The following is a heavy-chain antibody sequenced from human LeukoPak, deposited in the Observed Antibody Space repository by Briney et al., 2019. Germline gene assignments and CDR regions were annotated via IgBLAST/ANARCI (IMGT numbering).Heavy chain of an antibody. V-gene: IGHV3-66*02. CDR2: IYSGGST. CDR1: GLTVSSSY. J-gene: IGHJ4*02. D-gene: IGHD2-21*01. Sequence: GGSLRLSCAASGLTVSSSYMSWVRQAPGEGLEWVSVIYSGGSTYYADSVKGRFTISRDENTLYLQMNDLRAEDTAVYYCARGGGAYCGDDCYRNFDYWGQGTLVTVSS. CDR3: ARGGGAYCGDDCYRNFDY.